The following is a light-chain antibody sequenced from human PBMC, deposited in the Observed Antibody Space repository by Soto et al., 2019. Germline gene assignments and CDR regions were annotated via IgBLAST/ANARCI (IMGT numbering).Light chain of an antibody. CDR2: SSS. V-gene: IGKV1-39*01. J-gene: IGKJ1*01. CDR1: QGISTW. Sequence: IRMTQSPASLSSSTGDRATLSCRASQGISTWVVWYKQKPGAAPKLLIHSSSNLQSGVPSRITGRGAGTDFTLTISSLKPEDFAIYYCQQSNRTPWTFGQGTNVEIK. CDR3: QQSNRTPWT.